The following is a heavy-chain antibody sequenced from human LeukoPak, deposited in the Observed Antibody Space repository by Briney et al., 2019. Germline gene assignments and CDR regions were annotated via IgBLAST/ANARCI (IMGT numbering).Heavy chain of an antibody. CDR1: GGSISSGDYY. Sequence: SQTMSLTCTVSGGSISSGDYYWSWIRQPPGKGLEWIGYIYYSGSTYYNPSLKSRVTISVDTSKNQFSLKLSSVTAADTAVYYCASITMVRGVNYWGQGTLVTVSS. CDR2: IYYSGST. J-gene: IGHJ4*02. D-gene: IGHD3-10*01. CDR3: ASITMVRGVNY. V-gene: IGHV4-30-4*08.